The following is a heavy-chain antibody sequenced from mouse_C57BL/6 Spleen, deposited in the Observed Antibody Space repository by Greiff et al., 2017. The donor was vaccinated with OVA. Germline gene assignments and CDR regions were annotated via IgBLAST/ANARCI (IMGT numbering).Heavy chain of an antibody. J-gene: IGHJ4*01. Sequence: VQLKESGPELVKPGDSVKISCKASGYSFTGYFMNWVMQSHGKSLEWIGRINPYNGDTFYNQKFKGKATLTVDKSSSTAHMELRSLTSEDSAVYYCARSMVYYAMDYWGQGTSVTVSS. D-gene: IGHD1-1*02. CDR2: INPYNGDT. CDR1: GYSFTGYF. CDR3: ARSMVYYAMDY. V-gene: IGHV1-20*01.